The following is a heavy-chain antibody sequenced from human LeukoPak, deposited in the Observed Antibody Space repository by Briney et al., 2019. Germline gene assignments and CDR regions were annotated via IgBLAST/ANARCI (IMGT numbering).Heavy chain of an antibody. CDR3: ARVGYNWNLFDY. J-gene: IGHJ4*02. Sequence: GSLRLSCAASGLTVSQSYMTWVRQAPGKGLEWVSVIYRDGRTGYADSVEGRFTISRDNSKNTVFLQMNSLRAEDTAVYYCARVGYNWNLFDYWGQGALVTVSS. CDR1: GLTVSQSY. CDR2: IYRDGRT. D-gene: IGHD1-20*01. V-gene: IGHV3-53*01.